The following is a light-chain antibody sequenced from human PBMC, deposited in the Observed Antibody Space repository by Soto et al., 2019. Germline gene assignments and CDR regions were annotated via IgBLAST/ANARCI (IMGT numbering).Light chain of an antibody. J-gene: IGLJ1*01. V-gene: IGLV1-44*01. CDR2: SNS. CDR1: SSNIGSSS. CDR3: AAWDYSLSAYV. Sequence: QSVMTQPPSASGTPGQRVTISCSGGSSNIGSSSVNWYQHLPGMAPKLLIYSNSRRPSGVPDRFSGSKSGTTASLTISGPQSEDEAEYYCAAWDYSLSAYVFGTGTKLTVL.